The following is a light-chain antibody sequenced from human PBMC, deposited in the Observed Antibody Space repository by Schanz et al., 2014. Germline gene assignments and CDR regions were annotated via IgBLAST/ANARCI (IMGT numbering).Light chain of an antibody. Sequence: DIQMTQSPSSLSASVGDRVTITSQASQDISNYLNWYQQKPGKAPELLIYDASNLETGVPSRFSGSGSGTEFTLTITSLQPDDFATYYCQQYESSSYTFGQGTKLEIK. CDR3: QQYESSSYT. J-gene: IGKJ2*01. CDR1: QDISNY. CDR2: DAS. V-gene: IGKV1-33*01.